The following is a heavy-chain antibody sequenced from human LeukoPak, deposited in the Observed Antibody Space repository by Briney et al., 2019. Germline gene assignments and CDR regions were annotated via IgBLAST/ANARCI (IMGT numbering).Heavy chain of an antibody. CDR3: ARICSSTSCYTSTTDY. Sequence: SETLSLTCAVSGYSISSGYYWGWIRQPPGKGLEWIGSIYHSGSTYYNRPLKSRVTISVDTSKNQFSLRLSSVTAADTAVYYCARICSSTSCYTSTTDYWGQGTLVTVSS. J-gene: IGHJ4*02. CDR1: GYSISSGYY. V-gene: IGHV4-38-2*01. CDR2: IYHSGST. D-gene: IGHD2-2*02.